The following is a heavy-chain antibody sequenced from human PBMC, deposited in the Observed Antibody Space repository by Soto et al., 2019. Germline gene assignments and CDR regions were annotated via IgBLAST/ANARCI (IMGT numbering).Heavy chain of an antibody. J-gene: IGHJ4*02. V-gene: IGHV3-11*01. CDR2: ITGSGTNI. Sequence: QVHLVEYGGGLVKPGGSLRLSCEGTGFPFSDYYMTWIRQAPGKGLEWVSYITGSGTNIFYTESVKGRFTNYRDNTKNSVYMQMDSLRVEDTAVYFCARRRGGYNWTDQIFDWWGQGTQDTVSS. CDR1: GFPFSDYY. CDR3: ARRRGGYNWTDQIFDW. D-gene: IGHD1-20*01.